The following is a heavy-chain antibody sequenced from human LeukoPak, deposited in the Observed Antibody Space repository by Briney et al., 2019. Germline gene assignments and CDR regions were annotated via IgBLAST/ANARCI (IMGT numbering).Heavy chain of an antibody. V-gene: IGHV3-74*01. Sequence: PGGSLRLSCAASGFTFSRYWMHWVRQAPGKGLVWVSRINSDGSSTNYADSVKGRFAISRDNSKNTLYLQMNSLRAEDTAVYYCASGIAAAATWGQGTLVTVSS. J-gene: IGHJ4*02. D-gene: IGHD6-13*01. CDR1: GFTFSRYW. CDR3: ASGIAAAAT. CDR2: INSDGSST.